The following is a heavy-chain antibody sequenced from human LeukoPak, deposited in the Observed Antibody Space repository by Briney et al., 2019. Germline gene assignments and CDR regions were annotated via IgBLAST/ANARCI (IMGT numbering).Heavy chain of an antibody. CDR1: GFTFSSYG. V-gene: IGHV3-30*18. CDR3: AKVRGQYFGHSFDY. Sequence: GPLRLSCAASGFTFSSYGMHWVRQAPGKGLEWGAVISYDGSNKYYADSVKGRFTIARDNSKNTLYLQMNSLRAEDTAVYYCAKVRGQYFGHSFDYWGQGTLVTVSS. CDR2: ISYDGSNK. D-gene: IGHD3-9*01. J-gene: IGHJ4*02.